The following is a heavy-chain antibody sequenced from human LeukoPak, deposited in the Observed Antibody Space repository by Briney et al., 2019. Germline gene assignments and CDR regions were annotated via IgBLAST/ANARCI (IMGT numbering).Heavy chain of an antibody. V-gene: IGHV1-18*01. CDR1: GYTFTSYG. D-gene: IGHD6-13*01. CDR2: ISAYNGNT. J-gene: IGHJ6*03. Sequence: ASVKVSRKASGYTFTSYGITWVRQAPGQGLEWMGWISAYNGNTNYAQKLQDRVTMTTDTSTSTAYMELRSLRSDDTAVYYCARGGGAAADYSYYYMDVWGKGTTVTVSS. CDR3: ARGGGAAADYSYYYMDV.